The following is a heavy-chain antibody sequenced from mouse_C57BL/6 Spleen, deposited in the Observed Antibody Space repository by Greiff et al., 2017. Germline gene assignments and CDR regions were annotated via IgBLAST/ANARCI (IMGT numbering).Heavy chain of an antibody. J-gene: IGHJ2*01. CDR3: ARFTTVVEGYYFDY. CDR1: GLPFLSSF. V-gene: IGHV5-17*01. CDR2: IIIGSSTI. Sequence: EVKLMESGGGLVQPGGSLPPSCAPSGLPFLSSFLHFFLQSPYNFVYFFAYIIIGSSTIYYADTVKGRFTISRDNAKNTLFLQMTSLRSEDTAMYYCARFTTVVEGYYFDYWGQGTTLTVSS. D-gene: IGHD1-1*01.